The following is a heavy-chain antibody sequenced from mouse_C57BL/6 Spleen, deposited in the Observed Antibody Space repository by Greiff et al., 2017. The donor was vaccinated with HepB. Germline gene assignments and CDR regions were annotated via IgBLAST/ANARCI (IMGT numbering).Heavy chain of an antibody. CDR3: ARGYGNCGYFDV. J-gene: IGHJ1*03. D-gene: IGHD2-10*02. CDR2: IDPANGNT. CDR1: GFNIKNTY. V-gene: IGHV14-3*01. Sequence: VQLQQSVAELVRPGASVKLSCTASGFNIKNTYLHWVKQRPEQGMEWIGRIDPANGNTKSAPKCQGKATLTAYTSSNTAYLPLSSLTSEDTDMYDCARGYGNCGYFDVWGTGTTVTVSS.